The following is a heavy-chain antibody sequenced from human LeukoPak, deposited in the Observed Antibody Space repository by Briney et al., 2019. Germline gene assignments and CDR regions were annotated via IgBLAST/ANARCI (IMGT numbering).Heavy chain of an antibody. CDR3: AKQFQWFGGAYFDL. CDR2: VTGRGDGS. J-gene: IGHJ2*01. CDR1: GLTFSTYG. D-gene: IGHD3-10*01. V-gene: IGHV3-23*01. Sequence: AGGTLRLSCAASGLTFSTYGMSWVRQAPGKGLEWISAVTGRGDGSYCADSVKGRFTISRDNSKNTLFLEMNGLRAEDTAVYYCAKQFQWFGGAYFDLWGRGTLALVSS.